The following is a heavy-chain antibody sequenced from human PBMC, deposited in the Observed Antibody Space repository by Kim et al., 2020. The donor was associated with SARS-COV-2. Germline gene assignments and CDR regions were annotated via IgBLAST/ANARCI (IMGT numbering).Heavy chain of an antibody. CDR2: IRSRANSYAT. CDR3: IRDA. V-gene: IGHV3-73*01. CDR1: GFTFSDSA. J-gene: IGHJ3*01. Sequence: GGSLRLSCAASGFTFSDSAMRWVRQAPGKGLEWVCCIRSRANSYATTYAATVQVRFTSASDDSSHSAHLNIHSPKTKDMYSSYCIRDA.